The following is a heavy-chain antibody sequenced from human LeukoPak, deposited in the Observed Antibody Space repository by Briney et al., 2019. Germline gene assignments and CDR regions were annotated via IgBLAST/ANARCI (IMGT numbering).Heavy chain of an antibody. CDR2: ISAYNGNT. CDR3: ARNGEGSSWTGWFDP. J-gene: IGHJ5*02. V-gene: IGHV1-18*01. Sequence: ASVKVSCKASGYTFTHYGISWVRQAPGQGLEWMGWISAYNGNTNYSQKFQGRVTITRDTSASTAYMELSSLRSEDTAVYYCARNGEGSSWTGWFDPWGQGTLVTVSS. CDR1: GYTFTHYG. D-gene: IGHD6-13*01.